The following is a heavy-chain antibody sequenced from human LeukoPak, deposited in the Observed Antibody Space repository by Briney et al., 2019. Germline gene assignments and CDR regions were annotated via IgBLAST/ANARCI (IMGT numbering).Heavy chain of an antibody. D-gene: IGHD2-2*01. V-gene: IGHV3-48*01. CDR2: ISGSSSII. Sequence: GGSLRLSCAASGFTFSSHWMHWVRQAPGKGLEWVSFISGSSSIINYADSVKGRFTISRDNGKNSLYLQMNSLRAEDTAVYYCARGGYCSSTSCYAEFSDYWGRGTLVTVSS. J-gene: IGHJ4*02. CDR3: ARGGYCSSTSCYAEFSDY. CDR1: GFTFSSHW.